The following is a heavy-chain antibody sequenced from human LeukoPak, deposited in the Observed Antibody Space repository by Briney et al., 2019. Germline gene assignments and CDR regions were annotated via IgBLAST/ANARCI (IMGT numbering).Heavy chain of an antibody. V-gene: IGHV3-66*01. CDR3: ARESYSRYYYFDY. Sequence: PGGSLRLSCAASGFTVSSNYMSWVRQAPGKGLEWVSVIYSGGSTYYADSVKGRFTISRDNSKNTLYLQMNSLRAEDTAVYYCARESYSRYYYFDYWGQGTLVTVSS. CDR1: GFTVSSNY. J-gene: IGHJ4*02. CDR2: IYSGGST. D-gene: IGHD6-13*01.